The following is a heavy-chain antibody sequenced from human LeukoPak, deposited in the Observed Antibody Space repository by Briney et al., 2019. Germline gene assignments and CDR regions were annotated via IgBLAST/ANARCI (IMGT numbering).Heavy chain of an antibody. D-gene: IGHD6-19*01. V-gene: IGHV3-23*01. Sequence: GWSPIPSCAASAVAFIRQDFGWVRQPPAGGRQWVSGISDIGDRTYYADSVKGRFTISRDNSKNTLYLKLNSMRVEDTAVYYCAKDARRSSGWFFFDHWGQGTLVTVSS. CDR1: AVAFIRQD. CDR3: AKDARRSSGWFFFDH. CDR2: ISDIGDRT. J-gene: IGHJ4*02.